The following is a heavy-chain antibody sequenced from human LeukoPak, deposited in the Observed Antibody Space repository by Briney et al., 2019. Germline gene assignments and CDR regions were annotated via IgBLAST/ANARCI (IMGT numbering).Heavy chain of an antibody. V-gene: IGHV3-23*01. CDR2: ISGSGGST. D-gene: IGHD6-13*01. J-gene: IGHJ4*02. Sequence: GGSLRLSCAASGFTFNSYGMNWVRQAPGKGLEWVPAISGSGGSTYYADSVKGRFTISRDNSKNTLSLQMNSLRAEDTAVYYCAKDSSSWYYDYWGQGTLVTVSS. CDR3: AKDSSSWYYDY. CDR1: GFTFNSYG.